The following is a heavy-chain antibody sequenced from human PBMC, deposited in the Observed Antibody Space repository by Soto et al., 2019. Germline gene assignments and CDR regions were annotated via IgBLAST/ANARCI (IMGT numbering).Heavy chain of an antibody. J-gene: IGHJ6*02. CDR3: ARLGIWSYGMDV. D-gene: IGHD3-16*01. CDR1: GYSFSTYW. V-gene: IGHV5-51*01. CDR2: IYPGNSDI. Sequence: LGESLKISCTGSGYSFSTYWIGWVRQMPGKGLEWMGIIYPGNSDIRYSPSFQGQVTISADKSISTAYLKWSGLKASDTAMYYCARLGIWSYGMDVWGQGTTVTVSS.